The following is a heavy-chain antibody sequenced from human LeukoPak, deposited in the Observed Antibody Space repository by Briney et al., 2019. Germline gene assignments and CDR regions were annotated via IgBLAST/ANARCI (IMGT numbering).Heavy chain of an antibody. CDR1: GGSFSGYY. CDR2: INHSGST. CDR3: ARGHGFWSGYCFDP. V-gene: IGHV4-34*01. J-gene: IGHJ5*02. D-gene: IGHD3-3*01. Sequence: PSETLSLTCAVYGGSFSGYYWSWIRQPPGKGLEWIGEINHSGSTNYNPSLKSRVTISVDTSKNQFSLKLSSVTAADTAVYYCARGHGFWSGYCFDPWGQGTLVTVSS.